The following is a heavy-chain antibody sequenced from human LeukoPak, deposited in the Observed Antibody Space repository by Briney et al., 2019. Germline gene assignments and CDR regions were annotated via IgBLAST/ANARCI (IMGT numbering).Heavy chain of an antibody. J-gene: IGHJ4*02. CDR2: ISSSGSTI. V-gene: IGHV3-11*01. Sequence: GGSLRLSCAASGFTFSDYYMSWIRQAPGKGLEWVSYISSSGSTIYYADSVKGRFTISRDNAKNSLYLQMNSLRAEDTAVYYCARDLNMYYYDTSGYYLDYWGPGTLVTVSS. CDR3: ARDLNMYYYDTSGYYLDY. D-gene: IGHD3-22*01. CDR1: GFTFSDYY.